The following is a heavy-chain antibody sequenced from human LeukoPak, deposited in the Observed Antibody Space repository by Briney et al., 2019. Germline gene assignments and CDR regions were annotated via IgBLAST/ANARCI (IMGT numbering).Heavy chain of an antibody. Sequence: MSSETLSLTCTVSGGSISSYYWSWIRQPPGKGLELIGYIYYSGSTNYNPSLKSPVTISLDTSKNQFSLKLNSVTAADTAVYYCTRTSITMMGYYFDYWGQGTLVTVSS. CDR3: TRTSITMMGYYFDY. D-gene: IGHD3-22*01. CDR2: IYYSGST. CDR1: GGSISSYY. J-gene: IGHJ4*02. V-gene: IGHV4-59*08.